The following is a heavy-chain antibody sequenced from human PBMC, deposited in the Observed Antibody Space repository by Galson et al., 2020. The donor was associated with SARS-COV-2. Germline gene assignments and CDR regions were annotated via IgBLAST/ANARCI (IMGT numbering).Heavy chain of an antibody. V-gene: IGHV1-8*01. CDR2: MNPNSGNT. D-gene: IGHD2-2*01. J-gene: IGHJ3*02. CDR1: GYTFTSYD. CDR3: ARERYCSSTSCPHDDFDI. Sequence: ASVKVSCKASGYTFTSYDINWVRQATGQGLEWMGWMNPNSGNTGYAQKFQGRVTMTRNTSISTAYMELSSLRSEDTAVYYCARERYCSSTSCPHDDFDIGGQGTMVTVSS.